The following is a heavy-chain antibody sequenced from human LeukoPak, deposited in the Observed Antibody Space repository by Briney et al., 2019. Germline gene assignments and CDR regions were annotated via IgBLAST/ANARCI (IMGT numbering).Heavy chain of an antibody. Sequence: ASVRVSCKASGYTFTGYHMHWVRQAPGQGLEWMGWINPNSGGANYARKFQGRVTMIGDRSISTASMELSRLTSDATAVYYGARGAGRYNWYYGDWGQGTLVTVSS. D-gene: IGHD1-7*01. J-gene: IGHJ4*02. CDR2: INPNSGGA. CDR1: GYTFTGYH. V-gene: IGHV1-2*02. CDR3: ARGAGRYNWYYGD.